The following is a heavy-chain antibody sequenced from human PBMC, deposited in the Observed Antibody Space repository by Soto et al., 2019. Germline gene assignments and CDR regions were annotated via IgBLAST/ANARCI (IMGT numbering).Heavy chain of an antibody. V-gene: IGHV3-53*01. CDR3: AGGRGYYDTHGYSGYYFDS. CDR2: IYSGNTT. CDR1: GFTVSNKY. Sequence: EVQLVESGGGLVQPGGSLRLSCAASGFTVSNKYMSWVRQAPGKGLECVSFIYSGNTTYYADSVKGRFTISRDNSKNTIYLQMDSLRAEDTAVYYCAGGRGYYDTHGYSGYYFDSWGQGPLVTVTS. J-gene: IGHJ4*02. D-gene: IGHD3-22*01.